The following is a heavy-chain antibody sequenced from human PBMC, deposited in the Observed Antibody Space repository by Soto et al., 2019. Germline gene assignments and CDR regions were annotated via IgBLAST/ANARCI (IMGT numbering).Heavy chain of an antibody. CDR3: ARDGEWELLLKQSHNWFDP. CDR2: ISAYNGNT. Sequence: ASVKVSCKASGYTFTSYGISWVRQAPGQGLEWMGWISAYNGNTNYAQKLQGRVTMTTDTSTSTAYMELRSLRSDDTAVYYCARDGEWELLLKQSHNWFDPWGQGTLVTVSS. J-gene: IGHJ5*02. D-gene: IGHD1-26*01. CDR1: GYTFTSYG. V-gene: IGHV1-18*01.